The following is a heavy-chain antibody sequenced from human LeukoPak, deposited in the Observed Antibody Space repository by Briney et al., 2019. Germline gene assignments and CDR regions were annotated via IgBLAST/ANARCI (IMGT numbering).Heavy chain of an antibody. CDR1: GYTFTGYC. V-gene: IGHV1-2*02. CDR3: ARALYAAAHDY. J-gene: IGHJ4*02. D-gene: IGHD2/OR15-2a*01. CDR2: INPNSGAT. Sequence: ASVKVSCKASGYTFTGYCIHWVRQAPGQGLEWMGWINPNSGATNFAPKFQGRVTLTRDTSISTAYMELSSLRSDDTALFYCARALYAAAHDYWGQGTLVTVSA.